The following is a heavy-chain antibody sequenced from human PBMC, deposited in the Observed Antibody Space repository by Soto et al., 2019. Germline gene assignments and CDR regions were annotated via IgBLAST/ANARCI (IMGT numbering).Heavy chain of an antibody. CDR2: ISAYNGNT. V-gene: IGHV1-18*01. CDR1: GYTFTSYG. Sequence: VASVKVSCKASGYTFTSYGISWVRQAPGQGLEWMGWISAYNGNTNYAQKLQGRVTMTTDTSTSTAYMELRSLRSDDTAVYYCARSDYFFYYYYYYMDVWGKGTTVTVSS. D-gene: IGHD4-17*01. J-gene: IGHJ6*03. CDR3: ARSDYFFYYYYYYMDV.